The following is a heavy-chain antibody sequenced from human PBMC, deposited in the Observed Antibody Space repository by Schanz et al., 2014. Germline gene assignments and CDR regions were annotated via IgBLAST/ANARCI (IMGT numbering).Heavy chain of an antibody. CDR3: ARNRESGGQNWYFDL. D-gene: IGHD1-26*01. CDR1: GFSVGNKY. J-gene: IGHJ2*01. CDR2: DAHDGRA. Sequence: EVQLVESGGGLVQPGGSLRLSCAASGFSVGNKYMNWVRQAPGKGLEWVSGFDAHDGRAYYADSAKGRFTISRDNTKNSLFLQLNSLRADDTAVYYCARNRESGGQNWYFDLWGRGTLVTVSS. V-gene: IGHV3-53*01.